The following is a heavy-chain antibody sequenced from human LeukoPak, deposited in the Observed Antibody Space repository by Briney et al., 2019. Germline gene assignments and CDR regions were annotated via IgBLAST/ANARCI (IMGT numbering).Heavy chain of an antibody. CDR2: IYYIGST. CDR1: GASLSGYH. Sequence: SETLSLTCTVSGASLSGYHWTWIRQPPGKGLEWIGYIYYIGSTNYNPSLKSRVTISVDTSKNQFSLKLSSVTAADTAVYYCARGAPYEGYCSGGSCYSRIEPPMGEGYWGQGTLVTVSS. V-gene: IGHV4-59*12. CDR3: ARGAPYEGYCSGGSCYSRIEPPMGEGY. D-gene: IGHD2-15*01. J-gene: IGHJ4*02.